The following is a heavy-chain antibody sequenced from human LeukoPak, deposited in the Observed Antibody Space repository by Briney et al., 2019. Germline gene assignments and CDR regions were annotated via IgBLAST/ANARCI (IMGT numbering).Heavy chain of an antibody. V-gene: IGHV6-1*01. J-gene: IGHJ6*03. CDR2: TYYRSKWYN. Sequence: SQTLSLTCAISGDSVSSNSAAWNWIRQSPSRGLEWLGRTYYRSKWYNDYAVSVKSRITINPDTSKNQFSLQLNSVTPEDTAVYYCARDRGYCSGGSCYEERDYYYMDVWVKGTTVTVSS. CDR1: GDSVSSNSAA. D-gene: IGHD2-15*01. CDR3: ARDRGYCSGGSCYEERDYYYMDV.